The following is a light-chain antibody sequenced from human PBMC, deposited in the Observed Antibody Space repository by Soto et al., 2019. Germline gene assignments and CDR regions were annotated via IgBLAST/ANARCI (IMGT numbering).Light chain of an antibody. J-gene: IGKJ2*01. CDR3: QHYYNWPRT. V-gene: IGKV3-15*01. Sequence: EVVVTQSPATLSVSPGERVTLSCRASQSVNNYLAWYQQKPGQAPRLLIYGASTRVTGIPTRFSGSGSGTEFTLTISSLQSEDFADYHCQHYYNWPRTFGQGTKLEIK. CDR1: QSVNNY. CDR2: GAS.